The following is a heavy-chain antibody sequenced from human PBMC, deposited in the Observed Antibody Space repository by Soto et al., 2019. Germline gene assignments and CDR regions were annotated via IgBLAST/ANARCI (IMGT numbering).Heavy chain of an antibody. V-gene: IGHV4-31*03. J-gene: IGHJ4*02. D-gene: IGHD4-17*01. CDR2: IYYSGST. Sequence: SETLSLTCTVSGGSISSGGYYWSWIRQHPGKGLEWIGYIYYSGSTYYNPSLKSRVTISVDTSKNQFSLKLSSVTAADTAVYYCARVTVTRTYYSDYWGQGTLVTVSS. CDR1: GGSISSGGYY. CDR3: ARVTVTRTYYSDY.